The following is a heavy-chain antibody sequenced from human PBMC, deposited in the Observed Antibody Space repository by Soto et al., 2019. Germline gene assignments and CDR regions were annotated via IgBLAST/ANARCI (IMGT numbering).Heavy chain of an antibody. V-gene: IGHV3-7*03. Sequence: GGSLRLSCAASGFTFSGYWMSWVRQAPGKGLEWVANINEDGSQKNYVDSVGGRFTISRDNAQNSLCLQMNSLRPEDTAVFYCAKGGWLDDWGPGTLVTVSS. J-gene: IGHJ5*02. CDR2: INEDGSQK. CDR3: AKGGWLDD. CDR1: GFTFSGYW.